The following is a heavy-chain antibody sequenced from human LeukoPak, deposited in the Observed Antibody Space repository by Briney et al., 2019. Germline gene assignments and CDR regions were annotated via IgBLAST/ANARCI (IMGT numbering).Heavy chain of an antibody. CDR2: IYYSGST. V-gene: IGHV4-39*01. J-gene: IGHJ3*02. Sequence: PSETLSLTYTVSGGSISSSSYYWGWIRQPPGKGLEWIGSIYYSGSTYYNPSLKSRVTISVDTSKNQFSLKLSSVTAADTAVYYCARSVGAFDIWGQGTMVTVSS. CDR1: GGSISSSSYY. D-gene: IGHD1-26*01. CDR3: ARSVGAFDI.